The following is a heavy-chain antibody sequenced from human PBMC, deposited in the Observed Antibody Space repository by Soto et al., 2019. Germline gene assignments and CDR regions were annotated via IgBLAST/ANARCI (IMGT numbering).Heavy chain of an antibody. Sequence: SETLSLTCTVSGGSVSSGSYYWSWIRQPPGKGLEWIGYIYYSGSTNYNPSLKSRVTISVDTSKNQFSLKPSSVTAADTAVYYCARGRYSSSWYREFDYWGQGTLVTVSS. D-gene: IGHD6-13*01. CDR3: ARGRYSSSWYREFDY. CDR2: IYYSGST. V-gene: IGHV4-61*01. J-gene: IGHJ4*02. CDR1: GGSVSSGSYY.